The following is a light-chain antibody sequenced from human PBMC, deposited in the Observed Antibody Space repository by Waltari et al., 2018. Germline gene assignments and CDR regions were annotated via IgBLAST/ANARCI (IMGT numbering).Light chain of an antibody. Sequence: DIQMTQSPSTLSASVGYRVTITCRASQSISSWLAWYQQKPGKAPKLLIYKASSLESGVPSRFSGSGSGTEFTLTISSLQPDDFATYYCQQYNSYSRSWTFGQGTKVEIK. CDR2: KAS. CDR3: QQYNSYSRSWT. V-gene: IGKV1-5*03. CDR1: QSISSW. J-gene: IGKJ1*01.